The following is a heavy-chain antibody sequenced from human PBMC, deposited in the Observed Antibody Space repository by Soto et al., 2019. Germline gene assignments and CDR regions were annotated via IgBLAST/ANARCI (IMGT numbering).Heavy chain of an antibody. V-gene: IGHV3-21*01. J-gene: IGHJ6*02. CDR2: ISSRNSFI. CDR3: ARDPAGSTRPYYYGMDV. D-gene: IGHD2-2*01. CDR1: GFTFNTYS. Sequence: PGGSLRLSCAASGFTFNTYSMNWVRQAPGKGLEWVSFISSRNSFIYYADSVRGRFTISRDNAKNSVFLQMNSLRVEDTAVYYCARDPAGSTRPYYYGMDVWGQGTTVTAP.